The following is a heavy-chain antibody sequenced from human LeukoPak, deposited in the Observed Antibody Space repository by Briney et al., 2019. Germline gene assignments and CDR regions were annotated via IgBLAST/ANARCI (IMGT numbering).Heavy chain of an antibody. V-gene: IGHV3-30*18. CDR2: ISYDGSNK. CDR3: AKASGIAAAGFDY. D-gene: IGHD6-13*01. CDR1: GFTFSSYG. J-gene: IGHJ4*02. Sequence: GGSLRPSCAASGFTFSSYGMHWVRQAPGKGLEWVAVISYDGSNKYYADSVKGRFTISRDNAKNSLYLQMNSLRAEDTALYYCAKASGIAAAGFDYWGQGTLVTVSS.